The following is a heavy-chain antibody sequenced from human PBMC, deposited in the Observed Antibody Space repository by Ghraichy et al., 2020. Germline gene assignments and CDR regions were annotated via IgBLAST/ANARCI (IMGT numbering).Heavy chain of an antibody. Sequence: GESLNISGAASGFTFSSYAMTWVRQAPGKGLEWVSGIVASGGTTYYADSVRGRFTISRDNSMNTLYLQMNSLGAEDTAVYYCAKTHSSSFFDYWGQGTLITVSS. V-gene: IGHV3-23*01. CDR3: AKTHSSSFFDY. CDR2: IVASGGTT. CDR1: GFTFSSYA. J-gene: IGHJ4*02. D-gene: IGHD6-13*01.